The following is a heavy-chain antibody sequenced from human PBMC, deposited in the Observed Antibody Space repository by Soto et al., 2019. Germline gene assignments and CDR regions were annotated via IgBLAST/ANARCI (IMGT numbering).Heavy chain of an antibody. V-gene: IGHV4-39*01. Sequence: QLQLQESGPGLVKPSETLSLTCTVSGGSISSSSYYWGWIRQPPGKGLEWIGSIYYSGSTYYNPSLKSRVTISVDTSKYQFSLKLSSVTAADTAVYYCARPVYCSSTSCYTPPSYYYYYMDVWGKGTTVTVSS. J-gene: IGHJ6*03. CDR2: IYYSGST. CDR1: GGSISSSSYY. CDR3: ARPVYCSSTSCYTPPSYYYYYMDV. D-gene: IGHD2-2*02.